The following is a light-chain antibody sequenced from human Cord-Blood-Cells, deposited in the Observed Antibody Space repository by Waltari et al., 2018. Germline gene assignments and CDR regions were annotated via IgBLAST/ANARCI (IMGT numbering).Light chain of an antibody. CDR2: DVS. Sequence: QSALTQPASVSGSPAQSITISCTGTSSDVGGYNYVSWYQQHPGKAPKLMIYDVSNRPSGVSNRFSGSKSGNTASLTISGLQAEDEADYYCSSYTSSSHVVFGGGTKLTVL. J-gene: IGLJ2*01. V-gene: IGLV2-14*01. CDR1: SSDVGGYNY. CDR3: SSYTSSSHVV.